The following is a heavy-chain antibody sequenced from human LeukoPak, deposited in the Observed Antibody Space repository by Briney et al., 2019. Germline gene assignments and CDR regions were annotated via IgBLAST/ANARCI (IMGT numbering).Heavy chain of an antibody. CDR3: ARPTRYCSGGSCYHGRGLYFDY. D-gene: IGHD2-15*01. J-gene: IGHJ4*02. CDR1: GYTFTGYY. CDR2: ISAYNGNT. V-gene: IGHV1-18*04. Sequence: ASVKVSCRASGYTFTGYYMHWVRQAPGQGLEWMGWISAYNGNTNYAQKLQGRVTMTTDTSTSTAYMELRSLRSDDTAVYYCARPTRYCSGGSCYHGRGLYFDYWGQGTLVTVSS.